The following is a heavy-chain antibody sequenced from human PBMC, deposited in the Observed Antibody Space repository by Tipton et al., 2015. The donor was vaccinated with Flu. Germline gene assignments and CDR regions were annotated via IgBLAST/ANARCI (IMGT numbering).Heavy chain of an antibody. V-gene: IGHV4-39*07. CDR2: IYYSGST. D-gene: IGHD6-6*01. J-gene: IGHJ4*02. CDR3: AREGRREQLALDY. Sequence: LSLTCTVSGGSIGSSSYYWGWIRQPPGKGLEWIGSIYYSGSTYYNPSLKSRVTISVDTSKNQFSLKLSSVTAADTAVYYCAREGRREQLALDYWGQGTLVTVSS. CDR1: GGSIGSSSYY.